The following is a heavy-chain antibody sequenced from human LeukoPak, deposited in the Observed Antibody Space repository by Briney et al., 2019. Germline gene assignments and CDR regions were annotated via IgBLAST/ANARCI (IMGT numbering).Heavy chain of an antibody. CDR3: ARDVEMATDDAFDI. CDR2: IYYSGST. CDR1: GGSISSSSYY. Sequence: SETLSLTCTVSGGSISSSSYYWSWIRQPPGKGLEWIGYIYYSGSTNYNPSLKSRVTISVDTSKNQFSLKLSSVTAADTAVYYCARDVEMATDDAFDIWGQGTMVTVSS. V-gene: IGHV4-61*01. J-gene: IGHJ3*02. D-gene: IGHD5-24*01.